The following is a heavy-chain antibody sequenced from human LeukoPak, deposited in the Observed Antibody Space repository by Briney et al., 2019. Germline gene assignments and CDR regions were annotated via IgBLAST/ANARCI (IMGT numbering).Heavy chain of an antibody. CDR2: ISAYSGNT. J-gene: IGHJ6*03. CDR3: ARAEKPNWGNYYYYCMDV. Sequence: ASVKASCKASGYTFSSYGISWVRPAPGQGLEWMGWISAYSGNTHYAQKFQGRVTMTTDTSTTTAYMELRGLRSDDTAVYYCARAEKPNWGNYYYYCMDVRGKGTTVTVSS. CDR1: GYTFSSYG. V-gene: IGHV1-18*01. D-gene: IGHD7-27*01.